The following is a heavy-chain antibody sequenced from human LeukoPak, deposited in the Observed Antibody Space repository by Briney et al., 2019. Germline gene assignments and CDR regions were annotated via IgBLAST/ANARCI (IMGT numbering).Heavy chain of an antibody. V-gene: IGHV7-4-1*02. CDR1: GYMFTNYA. D-gene: IGHD2-2*01. J-gene: IGHJ4*02. Sequence: GASVKVSCKASGYMFTNYAMNWVRQAPGQGLEWMGRINTNAGNPTYAQGFTGRFVFSLDTSVSTAYLQISSLKAEDTAVYYCARAPTEDCSSTSCYGKYYFDYWGQGTLVTVSS. CDR3: ARAPTEDCSSTSCYGKYYFDY. CDR2: INTNAGNP.